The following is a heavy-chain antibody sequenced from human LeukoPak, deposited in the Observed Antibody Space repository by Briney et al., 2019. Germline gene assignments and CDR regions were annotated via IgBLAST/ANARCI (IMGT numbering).Heavy chain of an antibody. CDR1: GFTFSSYG. V-gene: IGHV3-30*03. J-gene: IGHJ4*02. CDR2: ISYDGSNK. CDR3: ASEVPRFDY. Sequence: PGGSLRLSCAASGFTFSSYGMHWVRQAPGKGLEWVAVISYDGSNKYYADSVKGRFTISRDNSKNTLYLQMNSLRAEDTAVYYCASEVPRFDYWGQGTLVTVSS.